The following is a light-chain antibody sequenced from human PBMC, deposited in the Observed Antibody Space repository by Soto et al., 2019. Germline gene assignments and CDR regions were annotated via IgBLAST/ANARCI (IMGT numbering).Light chain of an antibody. CDR2: GAS. Sequence: IVMAQSPATLSVSTGEGATLFCRASQSVSSNLAWYQHKPGQAPRLLIYGASNRATGIPDRFSGSGSGTDFTLTISRLEPEDIAVYYCQQYGSSGTFGQGTKVDIK. J-gene: IGKJ1*01. CDR3: QQYGSSGT. CDR1: QSVSSN. V-gene: IGKV3-20*01.